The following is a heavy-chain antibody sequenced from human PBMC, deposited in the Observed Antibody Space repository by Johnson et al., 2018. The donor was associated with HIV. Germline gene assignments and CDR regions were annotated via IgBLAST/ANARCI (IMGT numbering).Heavy chain of an antibody. CDR3: AKEVGVAFDI. CDR1: GFTFSSYA. V-gene: IGHV3-30-3*02. J-gene: IGHJ3*02. D-gene: IGHD2-15*01. CDR2: ISYDGSNK. Sequence: QVQVVESGGGVVQPGRSLRLSCAASGFTFSSYAMHWVRQAPGKGLEWVAVISYDGSNKYYADSVKGRFTISRDNSKNTLYLQMNSLRAEDTAVYYCAKEVGVAFDIWGQGTMVAVSS.